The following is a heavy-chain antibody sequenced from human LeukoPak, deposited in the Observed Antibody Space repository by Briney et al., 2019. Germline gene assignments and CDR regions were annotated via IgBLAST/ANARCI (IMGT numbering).Heavy chain of an antibody. Sequence: SETLSLTCGVSGGSISTTNWWTWVRQPPGEGLEWIGEVHLSGRTHYNPSLESRVTMSVDMSENHISLRLTSVTAADTAVYYCPRGGGLYRPFDSSGQEPLFTVSS. J-gene: IGHJ4*02. CDR1: GGSISTTNW. V-gene: IGHV4-4*02. CDR3: PRGGGLYRPFDS. CDR2: VHLSGRT.